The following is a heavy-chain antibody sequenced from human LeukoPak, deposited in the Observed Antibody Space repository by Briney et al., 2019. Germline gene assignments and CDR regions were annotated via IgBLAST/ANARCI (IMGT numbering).Heavy chain of an antibody. J-gene: IGHJ4*02. CDR3: ARDPDGSGSGYFDY. CDR2: ISYDGSNK. Sequence: PGGSLRLSCAASGFTFSSYAMHWVRQAPGKGLEWVAVISYDGSNKYYADSVKGRFTISRDNSKNTLYLQMNSLRAEDTAVYYCARDPDGSGSGYFDYWGQGTLVTVSS. V-gene: IGHV3-30-3*01. CDR1: GFTFSSYA. D-gene: IGHD1-26*01.